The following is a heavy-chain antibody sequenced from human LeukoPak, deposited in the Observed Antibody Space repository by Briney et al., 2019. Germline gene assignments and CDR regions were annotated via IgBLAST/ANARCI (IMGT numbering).Heavy chain of an antibody. D-gene: IGHD6-19*01. CDR1: GFTFSSYS. Sequence: GGSLRLSCAASGFTFSSYSMNWVRQAPGKGLEWVSYISSSSSTIYYADSVKGRFTISRDNAKNSLYLRMNSLRAEDTAVYYCARGLRGLVVAGTVVDYWGQGTLVTVSS. V-gene: IGHV3-48*04. CDR3: ARGLRGLVVAGTVVDY. CDR2: ISSSSSTI. J-gene: IGHJ4*02.